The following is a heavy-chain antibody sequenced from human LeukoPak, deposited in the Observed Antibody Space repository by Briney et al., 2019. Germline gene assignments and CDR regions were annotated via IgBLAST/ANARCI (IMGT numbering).Heavy chain of an antibody. CDR1: GFTFSGFA. D-gene: IGHD2/OR15-2a*01. CDR2: ISGSGDNT. Sequence: QAGGSLRLSCAASGFTFSGFAMSWVRRTPGKGLEWVSGISGSGDNTLYAASVKGRFTISRDNSKNTLYLEMNSLRAEDTAIYYCAKMKGHPLQKYYMDVWGQGTTVTVSS. CDR3: AKMKGHPLQKYYMDV. V-gene: IGHV3-23*01. J-gene: IGHJ6*01.